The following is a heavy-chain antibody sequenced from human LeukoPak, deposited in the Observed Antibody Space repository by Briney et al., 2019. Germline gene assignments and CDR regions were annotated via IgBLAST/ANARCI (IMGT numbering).Heavy chain of an antibody. D-gene: IGHD2-2*01. CDR2: ISGSGGST. CDR3: AKGYCSSTSCYLGGFYYYYYMDV. CDR1: GFTFSSCA. Sequence: GGSLRLSCAASGFTFSSCAMSWVRQAPGKGLEWVSAISGSGGSTYYADSVKGRFTISRDNSKNTLYLQMNSLRAEDTAVYYCAKGYCSSTSCYLGGFYYYYYMDVWGKGTTVTVSS. V-gene: IGHV3-23*01. J-gene: IGHJ6*03.